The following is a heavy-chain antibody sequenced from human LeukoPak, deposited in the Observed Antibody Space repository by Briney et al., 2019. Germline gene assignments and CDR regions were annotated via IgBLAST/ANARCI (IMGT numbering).Heavy chain of an antibody. V-gene: IGHV5-51*01. Sequence: GESLKISCKGSGYTFTSYWIGWVRQMPGKGLEWMGIIYAGDSDTRYSPSFQGQVTISVDKSISTAHLQWSSLKASDTAMYYCARPNQASLGWFDPWGQGTLVTVSS. D-gene: IGHD7-27*01. CDR2: IYAGDSDT. CDR1: GYTFTSYW. J-gene: IGHJ5*02. CDR3: ARPNQASLGWFDP.